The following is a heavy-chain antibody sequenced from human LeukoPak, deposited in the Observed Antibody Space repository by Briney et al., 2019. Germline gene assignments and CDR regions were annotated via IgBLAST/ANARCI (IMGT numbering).Heavy chain of an antibody. Sequence: GGSLRLSCAASGFTFSSYGMTWVRQAPGKGLEWVSSISGNSGSTYFAASVKGRFTISRGDAKKSLYLQMNSLRAEDTAVYYCARDANISEKTRRVYWGQGTLVTVSS. D-gene: IGHD2/OR15-2a*01. CDR1: GFTFSSYG. CDR3: ARDANISEKTRRVY. V-gene: IGHV3-21*01. J-gene: IGHJ4*02. CDR2: ISGNSGST.